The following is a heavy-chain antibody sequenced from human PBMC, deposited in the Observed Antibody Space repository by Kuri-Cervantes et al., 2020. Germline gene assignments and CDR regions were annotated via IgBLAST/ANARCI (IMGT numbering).Heavy chain of an antibody. V-gene: IGHV4-28*03. Sequence: SQTLSLTCGVSGYSISSDNWWGWIRQPPGKGLEWIGNLYHSGSTTYNPALKSRVTMSIDTSKSQLSLKLTSVIAADTAVYYCARVGSPGNWFDPWGQGTLVTVSS. J-gene: IGHJ5*02. CDR2: LYHSGST. CDR3: ARVGSPGNWFDP. CDR1: GYSISSDNW. D-gene: IGHD6-13*01.